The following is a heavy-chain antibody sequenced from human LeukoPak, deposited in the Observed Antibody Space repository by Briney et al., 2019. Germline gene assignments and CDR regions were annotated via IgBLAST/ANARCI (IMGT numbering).Heavy chain of an antibody. V-gene: IGHV4-38-2*02. CDR1: GYSISSGFY. CDR2: MFHSGRT. CDR3: ARANYYDTSGYSRGAFDI. J-gene: IGHJ3*02. D-gene: IGHD3-22*01. Sequence: SETLSLTCSVSGYSISSGFYWGWIRQPPGKGPEWIGTMFHSGRTYYKSSLKSRVTISVDTSKNQFSLKLSSVTAADTAVYYCARANYYDTSGYSRGAFDIWAQGTVVTVSS.